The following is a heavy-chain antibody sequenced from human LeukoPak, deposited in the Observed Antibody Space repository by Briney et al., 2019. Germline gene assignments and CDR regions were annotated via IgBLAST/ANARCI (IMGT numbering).Heavy chain of an antibody. V-gene: IGHV4-4*02. Sequence: PSETLSLTCTVSGDSISNMDSSYWWTWVRQSPEKGLEGIGEIHHSGSTNYNPSLKSRVTMSVDKSRNQFSLKLTSVTAADTAVYYCARSTRVWYGFDLWGQRTLVTVSS. CDR3: ARSTRVWYGFDL. J-gene: IGHJ4*02. D-gene: IGHD6-13*01. CDR2: IHHSGST. CDR1: GDSISNMDSSYW.